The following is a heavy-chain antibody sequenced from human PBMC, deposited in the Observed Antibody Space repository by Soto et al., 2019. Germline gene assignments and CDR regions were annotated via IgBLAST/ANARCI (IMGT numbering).Heavy chain of an antibody. CDR2: IWYDGSNK. D-gene: IGHD1-26*01. CDR3: ARSIVGATPLDY. Sequence: QVQLVESGGGVAQPGRSLRLSCAASGFTFSSYGMHWVRQAPGKGLEWVAVIWYDGSNKYYADSVKGRFTISRDNSKNTLYLQMNSLRAEDTAVYYCARSIVGATPLDYWGQGTLVTVSS. J-gene: IGHJ4*02. V-gene: IGHV3-33*01. CDR1: GFTFSSYG.